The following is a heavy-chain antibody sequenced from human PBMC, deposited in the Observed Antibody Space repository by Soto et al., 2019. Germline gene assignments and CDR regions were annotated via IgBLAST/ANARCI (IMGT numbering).Heavy chain of an antibody. D-gene: IGHD3-10*02. CDR1: GFTVGNNY. J-gene: IGHJ6*02. Sequence: EVHLVESGGGLIQPGGSLRLSCAASGFTVGNNYMNWVRQAPGKGLEWVSLMYSGGGTYYADSVKGRFTMSRDSSKNTLYLQLNSLRAEDTAMYYCTTSPYVGVWGQGTTVTISS. CDR2: MYSGGGT. CDR3: TTSPYVGV. V-gene: IGHV3-53*01.